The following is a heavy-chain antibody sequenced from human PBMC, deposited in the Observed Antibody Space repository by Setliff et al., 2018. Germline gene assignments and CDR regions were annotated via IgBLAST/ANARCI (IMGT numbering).Heavy chain of an antibody. CDR3: ASSFGYSYGGYYYYGMDV. CDR2: IYTSGST. Sequence: SETLSLTCTVSGGSISSGSYYWSWIRQPAGKGLEWIGHIYTSGSTNYNPSLKSRVTISVDTSKNQFSLKLSAVTAADTAVYYCASSFGYSYGGYYYYGMDVWGQGTTVTVSS. D-gene: IGHD5-18*01. CDR1: GGSISSGSYY. J-gene: IGHJ6*02. V-gene: IGHV4-61*09.